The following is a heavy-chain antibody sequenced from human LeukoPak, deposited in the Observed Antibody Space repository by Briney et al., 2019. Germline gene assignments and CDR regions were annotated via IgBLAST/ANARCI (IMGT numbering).Heavy chain of an antibody. D-gene: IGHD6-19*01. J-gene: IGHJ4*02. V-gene: IGHV3-33*01. CDR3: VREYSSGWYGGY. CDR2: IWADGGNK. Sequence: GGSLRLSCAASGFTFSSYDMHWGRQAPGRGLEWVALIWADGGNKYYADSVKGRFTISRDNSENTLYLQMNSLRAEDTAVYYCVREYSSGWYGGYWGQGTLVTVSS. CDR1: GFTFSSYD.